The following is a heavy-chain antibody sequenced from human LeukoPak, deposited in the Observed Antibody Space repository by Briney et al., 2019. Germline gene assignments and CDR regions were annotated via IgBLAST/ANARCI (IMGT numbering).Heavy chain of an antibody. CDR3: ARKGPLRAFDY. D-gene: IGHD3-3*01. J-gene: IGHJ4*02. CDR2: VSSSSSTI. Sequence: GGSLRLSCAASGFTFSNYGMNWVRQAPGKGLEWVSYVSSSSSTIYYADSVKGRFTISRDNAKNSLYLQMNSLRAEDTAVYYCARKGPLRAFDYWGQGTLVTVSS. CDR1: GFTFSNYG. V-gene: IGHV3-48*01.